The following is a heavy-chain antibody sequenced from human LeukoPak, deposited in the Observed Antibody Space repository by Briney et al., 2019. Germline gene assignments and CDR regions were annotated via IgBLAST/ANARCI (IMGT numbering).Heavy chain of an antibody. CDR3: ARLSGRYHGYFDY. J-gene: IGHJ4*02. Sequence: PGGSLRLSCAASGFTFSSYAMNWVRQAPGKGLEWVSTISGSGGSTNCADSVKGRFTISRDNSKNTLYLQMNSLRAEDTAVYYCARLSGRYHGYFDYWGQGTLVTVSS. CDR1: GFTFSSYA. D-gene: IGHD1-14*01. V-gene: IGHV3-23*01. CDR2: ISGSGGST.